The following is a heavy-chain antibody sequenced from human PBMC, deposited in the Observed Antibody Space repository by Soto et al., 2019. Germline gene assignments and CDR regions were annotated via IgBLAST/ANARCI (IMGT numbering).Heavy chain of an antibody. J-gene: IGHJ6*02. Sequence: SETLSLTCTVSGGSISSYYWSWIRQPPGKGLEWIGYIYYSGSTNYNPSLKSRVTISLDTSKNQSSLKLSSVTTADTAVYYCARDSYSVVRGVISYYYYYGMDVWGQGTTVTVSS. CDR1: GGSISSYY. CDR2: IYYSGST. V-gene: IGHV4-59*01. D-gene: IGHD3-10*01. CDR3: ARDSYSVVRGVISYYYYYGMDV.